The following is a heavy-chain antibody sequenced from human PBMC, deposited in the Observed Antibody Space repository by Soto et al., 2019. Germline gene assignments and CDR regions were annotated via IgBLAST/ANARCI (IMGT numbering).Heavy chain of an antibody. V-gene: IGHV3-30*18. CDR3: AKAPYSSSSMGYYYGMDV. Sequence: QVQLVESGGGVVQPGRSVRLSCAASGFTFSSYGMHWVRQAPGKGLAWVAVISYDGSNKYYADSVKGRFTMSRDNSKNTLYLQMNSLRAEDTAVYYCAKAPYSSSSMGYYYGMDVWGQGPTVTVSS. J-gene: IGHJ6*02. CDR2: ISYDGSNK. CDR1: GFTFSSYG. D-gene: IGHD6-6*01.